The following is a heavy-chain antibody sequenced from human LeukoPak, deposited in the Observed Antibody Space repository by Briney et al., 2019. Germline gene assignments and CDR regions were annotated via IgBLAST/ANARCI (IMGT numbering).Heavy chain of an antibody. CDR1: GYTFTSYG. D-gene: IGHD3-10*01. CDR3: ARDGVITMVRGVIPLIDY. CDR2: ISAYNGNT. V-gene: IGHV1-18*04. Sequence: ASVKVSCKASGYTFTSYGISWVRQAPGQGLEWMGWISAYNGNTNYAQKLQGRVTMTTDTSTSPAYMELRSLRSDDTAVYYCARDGVITMVRGVIPLIDYWGQGTLVTVSS. J-gene: IGHJ4*02.